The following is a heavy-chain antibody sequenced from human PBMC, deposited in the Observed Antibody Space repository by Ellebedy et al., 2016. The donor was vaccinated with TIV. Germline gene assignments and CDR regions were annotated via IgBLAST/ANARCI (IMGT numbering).Heavy chain of an antibody. CDR2: INPNSGGT. CDR1: GYTFTGYY. J-gene: IGHJ3*02. CDR3: ARDLLVLLWFGNRLGAFDI. V-gene: IGHV1-2*02. D-gene: IGHD3-10*01. Sequence: AASVKVSCKASGYTFTGYYMHWVRQAPGQGLEWMGWINPNSGGTNYAQKFQGRVTMTRDTSTSTAYMELRSLRSDDTAVYYCARDLLVLLWFGNRLGAFDIWGQGTMVTVSS.